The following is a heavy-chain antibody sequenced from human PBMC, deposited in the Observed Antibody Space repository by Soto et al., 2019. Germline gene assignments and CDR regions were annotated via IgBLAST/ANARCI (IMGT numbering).Heavy chain of an antibody. CDR1: GFTFSGYY. V-gene: IGHV3-30*18. J-gene: IGHJ6*02. D-gene: IGHD5-12*01. CDR3: TKDDGYNDSTYYHYFGMDV. CDR2: ISYDGSTE. Sequence: SGFTFSGYYMHWVRQAPGKGLEWVAVISYDGSTEYYADSVKGRFTISRDNSANRLFLQMNSLRPEDTAVYYCTKDDGYNDSTYYHYFGMDVWGQGTTVTVSS.